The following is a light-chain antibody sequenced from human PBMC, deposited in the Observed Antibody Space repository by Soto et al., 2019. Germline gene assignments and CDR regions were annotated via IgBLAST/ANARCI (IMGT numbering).Light chain of an antibody. J-gene: IGKJ1*01. V-gene: IGKV1-5*01. CDR1: QSISSW. CDR2: DAS. CDR3: QQSYSTLLT. Sequence: DIQMTQSPSTLSASVGDRVTITCRASQSISSWLAWYQQKPGKAPKLLIYDASSLESGVPSRFSGSGSGTEFTLTISSLQPDDFATYYCQQSYSTLLTFGQGTKMEIK.